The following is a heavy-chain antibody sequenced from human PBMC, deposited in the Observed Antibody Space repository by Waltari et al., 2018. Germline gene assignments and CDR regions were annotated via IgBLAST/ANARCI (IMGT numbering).Heavy chain of an antibody. CDR3: AKRGACSGGSCYTGSLDY. CDR2: INPNSGGT. J-gene: IGHJ4*02. Sequence: QVQLVQSGAEVKKPGASVKVSCKASGYTFTGYYMHWVRQAPGQGLEWMGWINPNSGGTNYAQKLQGRVTMTRDTSISTAYMELSRLRSDDTAVYYCAKRGACSGGSCYTGSLDYWGQGTLVTVSS. CDR1: GYTFTGYY. D-gene: IGHD2-15*01. V-gene: IGHV1-2*02.